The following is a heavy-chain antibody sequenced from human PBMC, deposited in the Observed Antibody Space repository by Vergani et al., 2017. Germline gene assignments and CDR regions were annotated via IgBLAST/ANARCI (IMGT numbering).Heavy chain of an antibody. Sequence: VQLVQSGAEVKKPGASVKVSCKASGYTFTGYYMHWVRQAPGQGLEWMGWINPNSGGTNYAQKFQGRVTMTRDTSISTAYMELSRLRSDDTAVYYCARATRYCSSTSCYTTVLPYGTDVWGQGTTVTVSS. D-gene: IGHD2-2*02. CDR1: GYTFTGYY. CDR2: INPNSGGT. V-gene: IGHV1-2*02. J-gene: IGHJ6*02. CDR3: ARATRYCSSTSCYTTVLPYGTDV.